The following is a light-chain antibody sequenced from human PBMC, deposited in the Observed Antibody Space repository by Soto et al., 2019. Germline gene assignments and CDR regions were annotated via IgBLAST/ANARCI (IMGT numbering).Light chain of an antibody. Sequence: DIQMTQSPSSLFASVGDRVTITCRASQTIIRYLNWYQQKPGGAPNLPIYAVSSFQSGVPSRFSGSGSGTEFTLTISSLQPEDSATYYCQQSYSTLFSFGPGTKVQIK. V-gene: IGKV1-39*01. CDR3: QQSYSTLFS. CDR2: AVS. J-gene: IGKJ3*01. CDR1: QTIIRY.